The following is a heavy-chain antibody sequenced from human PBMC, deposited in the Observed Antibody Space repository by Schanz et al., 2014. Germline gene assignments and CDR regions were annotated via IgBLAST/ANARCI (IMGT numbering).Heavy chain of an antibody. CDR3: ARQGGSSWTHSYNGLDV. CDR2: RSNSGIT. D-gene: IGHD6-13*01. Sequence: QVQLQESGPGLVKPSETLSLTFTLSGDSTGDYYWIWIRQFPGKRLEWIGYRSNSGITNYNPALRTRVTISGGTSAKEVSLTLASVTSADTAVYFCARQGGSSWTHSYNGLDVWGQGTTVIVSS. V-gene: IGHV4-59*08. CDR1: GDSTGDYY. J-gene: IGHJ6*02.